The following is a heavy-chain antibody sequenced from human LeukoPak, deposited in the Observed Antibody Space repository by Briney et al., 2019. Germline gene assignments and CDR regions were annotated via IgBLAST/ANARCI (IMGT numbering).Heavy chain of an antibody. J-gene: IGHJ4*02. D-gene: IGHD6-13*01. Sequence: GGSLRLSCVGSGFTFRSHAMSWVRQAPGKGLEWVSAISGSGGSTFYADSVKGRFTISRDNSENTLSLQMNSLRAEDTAVYYCAKAQDPIAAAGTSPFDYWGQGTLVTVSS. V-gene: IGHV3-23*01. CDR2: ISGSGGST. CDR1: GFTFRSHA. CDR3: AKAQDPIAAAGTSPFDY.